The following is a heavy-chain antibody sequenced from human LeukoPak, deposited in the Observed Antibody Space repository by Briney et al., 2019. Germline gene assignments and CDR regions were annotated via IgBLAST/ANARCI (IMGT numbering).Heavy chain of an antibody. CDR3: AGTAADF. CDR1: GIPFSDYY. D-gene: IGHD6-13*01. J-gene: IGHJ4*02. Sequence: GGSLRLSCVVSGIPFSDYYMNWIRQAPGKGLEWISYTSSSSSYTDYADSVKGRFTISRDNAKSALYLQLNSLRLEDTAVYCAAGTAADFWGQGTLVTVSS. V-gene: IGHV3-11*03. CDR2: TSSSSSYT.